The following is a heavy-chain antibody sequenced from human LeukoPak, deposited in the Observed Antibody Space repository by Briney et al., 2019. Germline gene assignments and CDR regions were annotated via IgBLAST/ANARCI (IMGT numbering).Heavy chain of an antibody. J-gene: IGHJ3*02. CDR3: ARVLVSSRTFDI. CDR2: ISGSGGST. Sequence: HPGGSLRLSCAASGFTFSSSGMSWVRQTPGKGLEWVSAISGSGGSTYYADSVKGRFTISRDNSKNTLYLQMNSLRAEDTAVYYCARVLVSSRTFDIWGQGTMVTVSS. D-gene: IGHD2-15*01. V-gene: IGHV3-23*01. CDR1: GFTFSSSG.